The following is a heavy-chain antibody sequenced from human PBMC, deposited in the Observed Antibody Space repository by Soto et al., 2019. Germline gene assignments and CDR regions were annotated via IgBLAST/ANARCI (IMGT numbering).Heavy chain of an antibody. D-gene: IGHD3-3*01. Sequence: SVKVSCKASGGTFSSYAISWVRQAPGQGLEWMGGIIPIFGTANYAQKFQGRVTITADESTSTAYMEMSSLRSEDKAVYYCARERGQGILPYWGQGTLVTVSS. CDR3: ARERGQGILPY. CDR2: IIPIFGTA. CDR1: GGTFSSYA. J-gene: IGHJ4*02. V-gene: IGHV1-69*13.